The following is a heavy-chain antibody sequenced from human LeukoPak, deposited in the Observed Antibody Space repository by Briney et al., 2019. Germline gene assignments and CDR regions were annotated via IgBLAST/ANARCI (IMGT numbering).Heavy chain of an antibody. D-gene: IGHD3-16*01. CDR2: TYWDDDK. CDR1: GFSLSTSGVG. Sequence: SGPTLVNPTQTLTLTCTFSGFSLSTSGVGVGWIRQPPGKALEWLALTYWDDDKRYSPSLKSRLTITKDTSKNQVVLTMTNMDPVDTATYYCAHLTRFQTFGGVRGAFDIWGQGTMVTV. V-gene: IGHV2-5*02. CDR3: AHLTRFQTFGGVRGAFDI. J-gene: IGHJ3*02.